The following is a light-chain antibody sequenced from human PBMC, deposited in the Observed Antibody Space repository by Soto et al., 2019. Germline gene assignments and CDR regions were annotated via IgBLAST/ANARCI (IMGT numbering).Light chain of an antibody. CDR3: QQRSKWPRST. CDR2: ARP. V-gene: IGKV3-11*01. J-gene: IGKJ5*01. Sequence: TQSAARLSLSPGERSTLACMARHSIXIYFGWYQEKRGQATRILSXARPSRATGIPARFIGSGSGKVFTLTLSSLEPEEFALYYCQQRSKWPRSTFGQGTRLEIK. CDR1: HSIXIY.